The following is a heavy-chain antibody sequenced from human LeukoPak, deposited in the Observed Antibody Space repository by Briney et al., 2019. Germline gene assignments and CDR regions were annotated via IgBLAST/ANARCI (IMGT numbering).Heavy chain of an antibody. CDR1: GFTFGSYS. D-gene: IGHD7-27*01. V-gene: IGHV3-21*01. CDR3: ARGVNWGSDYFDY. Sequence: GGSLRLSCAASGFTFGSYSMNWVRQAPGKGLEWVSSISSSSNYIYYADSVKGRFTISRDNAKNSLYLQMNSLRAEDTAVYYCARGVNWGSDYFDYWGQGTLVTVSS. J-gene: IGHJ4*02. CDR2: ISSSSNYI.